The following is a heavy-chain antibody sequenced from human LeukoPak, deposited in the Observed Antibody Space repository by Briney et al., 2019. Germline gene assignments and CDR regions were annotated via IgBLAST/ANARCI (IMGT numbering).Heavy chain of an antibody. D-gene: IGHD3-10*01. CDR1: GGSISSYY. V-gene: IGHV4-59*01. J-gene: IGHJ5*02. CDR3: ARERGSMVRGFDP. Sequence: SETLSLTCTVSGGSISSYYWSWIRQPPGKGLEWIGYIYYSGSTNYNPSLKSRVTISVDTSKNQFSLKLSSVTAADTAVYYCARERGSMVRGFDPWGQGTLVTVSS. CDR2: IYYSGST.